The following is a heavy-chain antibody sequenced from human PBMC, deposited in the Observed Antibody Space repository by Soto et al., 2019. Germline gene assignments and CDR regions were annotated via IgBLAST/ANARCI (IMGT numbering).Heavy chain of an antibody. CDR2: ISSSGSTI. D-gene: IGHD2-15*01. Sequence: EVQLVESGGGLVQPGGSLRLSCAASGFTFSSYEMNWVRQAPGKGLEWGSYISSSGSTIYYADSVKGRFTISRDNAKNSLYLQMNSLRAEDTAVYYCARQVVVAAIWFDPWGREPWSPSPQ. J-gene: IGHJ5*02. V-gene: IGHV3-48*03. CDR3: ARQVVVAAIWFDP. CDR1: GFTFSSYE.